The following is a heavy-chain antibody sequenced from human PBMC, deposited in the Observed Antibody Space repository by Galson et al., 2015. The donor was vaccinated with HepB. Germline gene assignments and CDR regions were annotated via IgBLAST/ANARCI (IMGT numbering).Heavy chain of an antibody. CDR3: ARDLYYYGSGSSYYFDY. CDR1: GDSVSSNSAA. V-gene: IGHV6-1*01. D-gene: IGHD3-10*01. Sequence: CAISGDSVSSNSAAWNWIRQSPSRGLEWLGRTYYRSKWYNDYAVSVKSRITINPDTSKNQFSLQLNSVTPEDTAVYYCARDLYYYGSGSSYYFDYWGQGTLVTVSS. CDR2: TYYRSKWYN. J-gene: IGHJ4*02.